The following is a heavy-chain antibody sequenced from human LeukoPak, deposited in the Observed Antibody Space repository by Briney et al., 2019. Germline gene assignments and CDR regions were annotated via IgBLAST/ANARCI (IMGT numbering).Heavy chain of an antibody. CDR3: ARGEVATTYYYGMDV. CDR2: ISGSSSYI. Sequence: GGSLRLSCAASGFTFTTYSMDWVRQAPGKGLEWVSSISGSSSYIYYADSVKGRFTISRDNAKNSLFLQMNSLRADDTAVYYCARGEVATTYYYGMDVWGQGTTVTVSS. CDR1: GFTFTTYS. D-gene: IGHD5-12*01. J-gene: IGHJ6*02. V-gene: IGHV3-21*01.